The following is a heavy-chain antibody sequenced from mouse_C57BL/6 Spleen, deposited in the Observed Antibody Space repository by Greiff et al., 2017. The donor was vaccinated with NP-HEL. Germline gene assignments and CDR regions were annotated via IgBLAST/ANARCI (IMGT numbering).Heavy chain of an antibody. Sequence: QVQLKESGAELVRPGASVTLSCKASGYTFTDYEMHWVKQTPVHGLEWIGAIDPETGGTAYNQKFKGKAILTADKSSSTAYMELRSLTSEDSAVYYCTAYPAWFAYWGQGTLVTVSA. CDR3: TAYPAWFAY. V-gene: IGHV1-15*01. CDR2: IDPETGGT. CDR1: GYTFTDYE. J-gene: IGHJ3*01. D-gene: IGHD2-10*01.